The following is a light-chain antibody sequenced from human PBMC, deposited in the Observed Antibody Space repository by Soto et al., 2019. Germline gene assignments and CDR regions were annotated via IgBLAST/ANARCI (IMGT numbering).Light chain of an antibody. CDR3: QSYDSSNRRWV. V-gene: IGLV6-57*03. Sequence: NFMLTQPHSVSESPGMTVTISCTRSSGTIASNYVQWCQQLPGSAPTTVIFDNKERPSGVPDRFSGSIDSSSNSASLTISGLKTEDEADYYCQSYDSSNRRWVFGGGTKLTVL. J-gene: IGLJ3*02. CDR2: DNK. CDR1: SGTIASNY.